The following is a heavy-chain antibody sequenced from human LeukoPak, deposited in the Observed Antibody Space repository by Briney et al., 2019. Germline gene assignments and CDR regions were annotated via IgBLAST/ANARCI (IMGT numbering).Heavy chain of an antibody. D-gene: IGHD3-10*01. CDR2: INHSGST. J-gene: IGHJ4*02. Sequence: KPSETLSLXCAVYGGSFSGYYWSWIRQPPGKGPEWIGEINHSGSTNYNPSLKSRVTISVDTSKNQFSLKLSSVTAADTAVYYCARGATKGSYYTNYFDYWGQGTLVTVSS. CDR3: ARGATKGSYYTNYFDY. CDR1: GGSFSGYY. V-gene: IGHV4-34*01.